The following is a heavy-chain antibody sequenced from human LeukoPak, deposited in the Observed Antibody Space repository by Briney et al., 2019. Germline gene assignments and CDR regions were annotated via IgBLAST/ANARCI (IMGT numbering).Heavy chain of an antibody. CDR1: GYSFTSYW. J-gene: IGHJ4*02. Sequence: GESLQISCKGSGYSFTSYWIGWVRQMPGKGLEWMGTIYPGDSDTRYSPSFQGQVTISADKSISTAYLQWSSLKASDTAMYCCARRDTAMATVDYWGQGTLVTVSS. V-gene: IGHV5-51*01. D-gene: IGHD5-18*01. CDR3: ARRDTAMATVDY. CDR2: IYPGDSDT.